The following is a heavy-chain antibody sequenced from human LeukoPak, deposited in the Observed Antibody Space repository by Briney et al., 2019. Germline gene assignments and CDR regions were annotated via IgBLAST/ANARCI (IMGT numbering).Heavy chain of an antibody. Sequence: PGGSLRLSCAASGFTFSSYSMNWVRQAPGKGLEWVSSISSSSSYIYYADSVKGRFTISRDNAKNSLYLQMNSLSAEDTAVYYCAREHRSPIEWELRAIDYWGQGTLVTVSS. CDR3: AREHRSPIEWELRAIDY. J-gene: IGHJ4*02. CDR1: GFTFSSYS. CDR2: ISSSSSYI. V-gene: IGHV3-21*01. D-gene: IGHD1-26*01.